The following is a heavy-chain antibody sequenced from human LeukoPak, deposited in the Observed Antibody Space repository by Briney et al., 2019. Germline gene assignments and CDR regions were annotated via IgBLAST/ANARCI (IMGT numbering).Heavy chain of an antibody. CDR2: ISTYNGNT. CDR3: ARGGVYSGYVDY. CDR1: GYTFTTYG. D-gene: IGHD5-12*01. V-gene: IGHV1-18*01. J-gene: IGHJ4*02. Sequence: AASVKVSCKASGYTFTTYGITWVRQAPGQGLEWMGWISTYNGNTNYAQKVQGRVTMTTDTSTRTAYMELRSLRSDDTAVYYCARGGVYSGYVDYWGQGTLVTVSS.